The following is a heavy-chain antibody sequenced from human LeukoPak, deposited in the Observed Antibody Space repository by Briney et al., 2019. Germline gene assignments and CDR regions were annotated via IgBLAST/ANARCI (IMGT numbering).Heavy chain of an antibody. CDR2: IWYDGSNK. CDR1: GFTFSSYG. CDR3: ARGFGSSVYYGWSDP. V-gene: IGHV3-33*01. D-gene: IGHD3-22*01. J-gene: IGHJ5*02. Sequence: QTGGSLRLSCVASGFTFSSYGMHWVRQAPGKGLEWVAVIWYDGSNKYYADSVKGRCTISRDNSKNTVYLEMNSLRAEDTAVYYCARGFGSSVYYGWSDPWGQGTLVTVSS.